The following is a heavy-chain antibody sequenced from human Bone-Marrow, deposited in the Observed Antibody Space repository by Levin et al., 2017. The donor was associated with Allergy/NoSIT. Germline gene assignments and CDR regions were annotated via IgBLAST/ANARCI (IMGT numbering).Heavy chain of an antibody. Sequence: GASVKVSCKASGYTFTSYDINWVRQATGQGLEWMGWMNPNSGNTGSAQKFQGRVTMTRNTSISTAYMEVSSLRSEDTAVYYCARAASDRKYYDFWIGFYSHHDALDVWGQGTTVTVS. D-gene: IGHD3-3*01. V-gene: IGHV1-8*01. J-gene: IGHJ6*02. CDR1: GYTFTSYD. CDR3: ARAASDRKYYDFWIGFYSHHDALDV. CDR2: MNPNSGNT.